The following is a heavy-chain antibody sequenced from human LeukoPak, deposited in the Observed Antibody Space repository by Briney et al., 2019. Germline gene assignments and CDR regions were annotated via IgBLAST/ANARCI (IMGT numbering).Heavy chain of an antibody. CDR2: ISGSGGST. Sequence: GGSLRLSCAASGFTFSSHAVSWVRQAPGKGLEWVSAISGSGGSTYYADSVKGRFTISRDNSKNTLYLQMNSLRAEDTAVYYCAKPYCSGGSCYFSYMDVWGKGTTVTVSS. D-gene: IGHD2-15*01. V-gene: IGHV3-23*01. J-gene: IGHJ6*03. CDR1: GFTFSSHA. CDR3: AKPYCSGGSCYFSYMDV.